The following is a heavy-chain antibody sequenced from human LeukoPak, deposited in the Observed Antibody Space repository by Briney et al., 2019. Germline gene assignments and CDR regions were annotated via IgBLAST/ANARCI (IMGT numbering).Heavy chain of an antibody. CDR2: IYYSGST. D-gene: IGHD3-22*01. Sequence: SETLSLTCTVSGGSISSGDYYWSWIRQPQGKGLEWIGYIYYSGSTYYNPSLKSRVTISVDTSKNQFSLKLSSVTAADTAVYYCARESPYDSSGLWGQGTLVTVSS. J-gene: IGHJ4*02. V-gene: IGHV4-30-4*01. CDR3: ARESPYDSSGL. CDR1: GGSISSGDYY.